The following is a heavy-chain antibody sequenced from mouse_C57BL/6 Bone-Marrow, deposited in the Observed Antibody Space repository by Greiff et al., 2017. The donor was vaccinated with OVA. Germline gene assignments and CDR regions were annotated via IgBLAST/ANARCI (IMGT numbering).Heavy chain of an antibody. CDR1: GFSLPSYG. V-gene: IGHV2-2*01. Sequence: QVQLQESGPGLVQPSQSLSITCTVSGFSLPSYGVHWVRQSPGTGLEWLGVIWSGGSTDYNAAFISRLSISKDNSKSQVFFKMNSLQADDTAIYYCARTPHYYGSSYDYAMDYWGQGTSVTVSS. D-gene: IGHD1-1*01. J-gene: IGHJ4*01. CDR2: IWSGGST. CDR3: ARTPHYYGSSYDYAMDY.